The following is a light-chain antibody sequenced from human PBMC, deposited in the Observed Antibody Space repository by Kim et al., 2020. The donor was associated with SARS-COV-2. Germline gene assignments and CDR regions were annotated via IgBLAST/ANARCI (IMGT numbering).Light chain of an antibody. CDR1: QSVSSSY. Sequence: LSPRERATLSCRASQSVSSSYLAWYQQKPGQAPRLLIYGASSRATGIPDRFSGSGSGTEFTLTISRLEPEDFAVYYCQQYGSSPTFGGGTKVDIK. CDR3: QQYGSSPT. V-gene: IGKV3-20*01. CDR2: GAS. J-gene: IGKJ4*01.